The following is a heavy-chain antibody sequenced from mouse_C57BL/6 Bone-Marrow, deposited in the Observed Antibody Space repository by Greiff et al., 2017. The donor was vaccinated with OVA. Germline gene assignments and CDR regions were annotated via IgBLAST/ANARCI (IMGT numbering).Heavy chain of an antibody. Sequence: QVQLKESGAELVKPGASVKLSCKASGYTFTSYWMHWVKQRPGQGLEWIGMIHPNSGSTNYNEKFKSKATLTVDKSSSTAYMQLSSLTSEDSAVYYCARRYGNYFDYWGQGTTLTVSS. V-gene: IGHV1-64*01. D-gene: IGHD2-10*02. CDR1: GYTFTSYW. CDR2: IHPNSGST. CDR3: ARRYGNYFDY. J-gene: IGHJ2*01.